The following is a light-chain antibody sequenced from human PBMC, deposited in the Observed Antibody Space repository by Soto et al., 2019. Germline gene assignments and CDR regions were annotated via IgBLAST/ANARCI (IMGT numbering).Light chain of an antibody. CDR2: DAS. CDR3: QKYNNWPLYT. J-gene: IGKJ2*01. V-gene: IGKV3-15*01. Sequence: EIVMTQSPATLSVSPGERATLSCRASQSVGGNLAWYQQRPGRAPRLLIYDASTRATDIPARFSGSGSGTEFTLTISSLQSEDFAIYYCQKYNNWPLYTFGQGTKLEIK. CDR1: QSVGGN.